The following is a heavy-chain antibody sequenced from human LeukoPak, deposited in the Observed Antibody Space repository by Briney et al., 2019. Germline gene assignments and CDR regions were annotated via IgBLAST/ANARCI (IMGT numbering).Heavy chain of an antibody. CDR3: ARDRYGDYVNAFDI. Sequence: GGSLRLSCAASGFTFSNYWMSWVRQAPGKGLEWVAVIWYDGSNKYYADSVKGRFTISRDNSKNTLYLQMNSLRAEDTAVYYCARDRYGDYVNAFDIWGQGTMVTVSS. CDR2: IWYDGSNK. V-gene: IGHV3-33*08. CDR1: GFTFSNYW. J-gene: IGHJ3*02. D-gene: IGHD4-17*01.